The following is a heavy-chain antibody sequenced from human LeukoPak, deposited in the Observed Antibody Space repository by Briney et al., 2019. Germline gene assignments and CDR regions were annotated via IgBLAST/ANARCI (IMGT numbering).Heavy chain of an antibody. J-gene: IGHJ4*02. CDR1: GFTVANTR. D-gene: IGHD4-17*01. CDR2: IYRDGTT. CDR3: IRERFGDYAEN. V-gene: IGHV3-53*03. Sequence: GGSLRLSRVASGFTVANTRMGWVRQPPGKGLEWVSVIYRDGTTSYADSVKGRFTISGDISKNTVYLQMNNLRAEDTAIYYCIRERFGDYAENWGQGTLVTVSS.